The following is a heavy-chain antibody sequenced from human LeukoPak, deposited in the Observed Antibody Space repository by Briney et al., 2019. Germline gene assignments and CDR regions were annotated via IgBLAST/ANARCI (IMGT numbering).Heavy chain of an antibody. V-gene: IGHV3-30-3*01. D-gene: IGHD3-22*01. J-gene: IGHJ4*02. Sequence: PGRSLRLSCAASGFTFSSYAMHWVRQAPGKGLEWVAVISYDGSNKYYADSVKGRFTISRDNSKNTLYLQMNSLRAEDTAVYYCARGGGTVFEVLYYYDSSGYLFDYWGQGTLVTVSS. CDR2: ISYDGSNK. CDR1: GFTFSSYA. CDR3: ARGGGTVFEVLYYYDSSGYLFDY.